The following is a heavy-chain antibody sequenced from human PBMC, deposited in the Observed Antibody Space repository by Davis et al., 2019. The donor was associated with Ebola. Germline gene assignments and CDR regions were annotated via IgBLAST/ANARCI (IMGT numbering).Heavy chain of an antibody. D-gene: IGHD2-2*01. CDR3: ARVGSSTSLDY. V-gene: IGHV3-21*01. J-gene: IGHJ4*02. Sequence: PGKSLKISCAASGFTFSSYSMNWVRQAPGKGLEWVSSISSSSSYIYYADSVKGRFTISRDNAKNSLYLQMNSLRAEDTAVYYCARVGSSTSLDYWGQGTLVTVSS. CDR2: ISSSSSYI. CDR1: GFTFSSYS.